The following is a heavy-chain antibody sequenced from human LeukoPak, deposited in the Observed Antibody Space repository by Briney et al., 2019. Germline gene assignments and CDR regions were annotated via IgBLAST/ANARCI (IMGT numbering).Heavy chain of an antibody. CDR2: MNPNSGNT. D-gene: IGHD1-1*01. CDR1: GYTFTSYD. CDR3: ARAVQLERRALGY. J-gene: IGHJ4*02. Sequence: ASVKVSCKASGYTFTSYDINWVRHATGQGLEWMGWMNPNSGNTGYAQKFQGRVTITRNTSISTAYMELSSLRSEDTAVYYCARAVQLERRALGYWGQGTLVTVSS. V-gene: IGHV1-8*03.